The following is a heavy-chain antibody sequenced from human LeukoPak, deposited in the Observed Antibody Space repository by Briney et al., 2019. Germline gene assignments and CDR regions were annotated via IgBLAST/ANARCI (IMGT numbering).Heavy chain of an antibody. CDR2: FGAGTGAIT. V-gene: IGHV3-23*01. Sequence: GGSLRLSCAASGFTFSSYAMRWVRQAPGKGLEWVAAFGAGTGAITIYADSVKGRFTISRDDSKSTLYLQMNSLRAEDTAIYYCAKNYEPGRGVPYGMDVWGQGTTVTVSS. CDR1: GFTFSSYA. J-gene: IGHJ6*02. D-gene: IGHD3-10*01. CDR3: AKNYEPGRGVPYGMDV.